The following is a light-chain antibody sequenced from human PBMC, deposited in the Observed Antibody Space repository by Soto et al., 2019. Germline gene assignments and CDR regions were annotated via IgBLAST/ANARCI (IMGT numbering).Light chain of an antibody. J-gene: IGKJ3*01. CDR1: QGISSY. CDR3: QQLNSYPPP. CDR2: AAS. V-gene: IGKV1-9*01. Sequence: DIQLTQSPSFLSASLGDRVTITCRASQGISSYLAWYQQKPGKAPKLLIYAASTLHSGVPSRFSGSGSATEFTLTISSLQPEDFATYYCQQLNSYPPPFGPGTKVDIQ.